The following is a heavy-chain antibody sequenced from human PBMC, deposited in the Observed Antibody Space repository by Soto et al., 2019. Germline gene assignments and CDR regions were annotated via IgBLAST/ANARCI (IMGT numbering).Heavy chain of an antibody. CDR2: INPSGGST. J-gene: IGHJ3*02. D-gene: IGHD2-2*01. CDR1: GYTFTSYY. Sequence: ASVKVSCKASGYTFTSYYMHWVRQAPGQRLEWMGIINPSGGSTSYAQKFQGRVTMTRDTSTSTVYMELSSLRSEDTAVYYCARVLRGYCSSTSCSAWGAFDIWGQGTMVTVSS. V-gene: IGHV1-46*01. CDR3: ARVLRGYCSSTSCSAWGAFDI.